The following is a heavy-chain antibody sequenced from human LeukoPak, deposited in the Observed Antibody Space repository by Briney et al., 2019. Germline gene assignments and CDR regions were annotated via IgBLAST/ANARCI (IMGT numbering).Heavy chain of an antibody. V-gene: IGHV4-34*01. D-gene: IGHD3-16*01. J-gene: IGHJ4*02. Sequence: SETLSLTCAVYGGSFSGYYWSWIRQPPGKGLEWIGEINHSGSTNYNPSLKSRVTISVDTSKNQFSLKLSSVTAADTAVYYCARLTYYDYVWGSPIDDYWGQRTLVTVSS. CDR2: INHSGST. CDR3: ARLTYYDYVWGSPIDDY. CDR1: GGSFSGYY.